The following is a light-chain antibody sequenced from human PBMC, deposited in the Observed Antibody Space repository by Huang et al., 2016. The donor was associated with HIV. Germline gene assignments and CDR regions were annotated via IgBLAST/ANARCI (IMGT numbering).Light chain of an antibody. J-gene: IGKJ1*01. CDR1: QSVSSN. Sequence: EIVMTQSPATRSVSPGERATLSCRASQSVSSNLAWDQQKPGQAPRLFVYGAATRATGIPARFSGSGSGTEFTLTISSLQSEDFAVYYCQQYNNWPRTFGQGTKVEIK. V-gene: IGKV3-15*01. CDR2: GAA. CDR3: QQYNNWPRT.